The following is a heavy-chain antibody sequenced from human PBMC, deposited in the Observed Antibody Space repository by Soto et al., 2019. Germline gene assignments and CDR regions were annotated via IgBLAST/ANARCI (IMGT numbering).Heavy chain of an antibody. CDR3: AKLALVLALGFDY. CDR1: GFTFSNYV. Sequence: EVHLLDSGGGLVQPGGSLRLSCAASGFTFSNYVMSWVRQAPGKGLEWVSSISGSGDNTYYADSVKGRFTISRDNSKNTLFLQMNSRRAEDTAVYYCAKLALVLALGFDYWGQGTLVTVSS. D-gene: IGHD2-21*01. CDR2: ISGSGDNT. V-gene: IGHV3-23*01. J-gene: IGHJ4*02.